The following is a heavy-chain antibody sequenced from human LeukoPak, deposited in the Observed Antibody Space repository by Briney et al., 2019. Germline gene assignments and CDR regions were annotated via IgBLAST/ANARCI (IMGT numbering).Heavy chain of an antibody. CDR2: INQDGSKE. CDR1: AFTFDDYG. Sequence: WVSLRRSSAASAFTFDDYGMRWVRQVPGKGLAWVAQINQDGSKEYYIDSVKARFSISRDNARNSLSLQMNSLIAEDTAVYYCVRDGGVSGYDLLDYWGQGTLVTVSS. D-gene: IGHD5-12*01. V-gene: IGHV3-7*01. J-gene: IGHJ4*02. CDR3: VRDGGVSGYDLLDY.